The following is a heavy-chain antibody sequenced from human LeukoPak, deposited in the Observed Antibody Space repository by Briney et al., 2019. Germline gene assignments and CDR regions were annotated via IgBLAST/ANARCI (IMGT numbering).Heavy chain of an antibody. V-gene: IGHV3-53*01. CDR3: ARGGSYLSAFDI. D-gene: IGHD1-26*01. Sequence: GGSLRLSCEASGFTFTTYSMTWVRQAPGEGLEWVSIIYSGGSTFYADSVKGRFTISRDNSKNTLYLQMNSPRAEDTAVYYCARGGSYLSAFDIWGQGTMVTVSS. J-gene: IGHJ3*02. CDR2: IYSGGST. CDR1: GFTFTTYS.